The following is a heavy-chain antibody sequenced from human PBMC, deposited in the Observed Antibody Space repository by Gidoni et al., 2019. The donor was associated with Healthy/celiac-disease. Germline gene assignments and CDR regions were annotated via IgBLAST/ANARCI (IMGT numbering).Heavy chain of an antibody. CDR3: ASLPLYGSEGEMVYAIPPDY. D-gene: IGHD2-8*01. Sequence: QVQLQESGPGLVKPSETLSLTCTVSGYSISSGYYWGWIRQPPGKGLEWIGSIYHSGSTYYNPSLKSRVTISVDTSKNQFSLKLSSVTAADTAVYYCASLPLYGSEGEMVYAIPPDYWGQGTLVTVSS. V-gene: IGHV4-38-2*02. CDR2: IYHSGST. CDR1: GYSISSGYY. J-gene: IGHJ4*02.